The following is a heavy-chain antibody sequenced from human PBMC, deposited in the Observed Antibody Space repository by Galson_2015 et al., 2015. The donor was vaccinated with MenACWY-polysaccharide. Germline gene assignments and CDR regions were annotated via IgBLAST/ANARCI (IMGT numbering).Heavy chain of an antibody. Sequence: SVKVSCKASGYTFTSYDINWVRQAPGQGLEWMGWMNPNSGNTGYAQKFQGRVTMTRNTSISTAYMELSSLTSEDTAVYYCASTKAGTHYLDYWGQGTLVTVSS. V-gene: IGHV1-8*01. D-gene: IGHD6-19*01. CDR1: GYTFTSYD. CDR2: MNPNSGNT. CDR3: ASTKAGTHYLDY. J-gene: IGHJ4*02.